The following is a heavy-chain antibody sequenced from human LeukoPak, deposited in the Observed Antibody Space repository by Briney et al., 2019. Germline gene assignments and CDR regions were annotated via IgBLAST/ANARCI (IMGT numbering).Heavy chain of an antibody. D-gene: IGHD4-17*01. Sequence: KPSETLSLTCTASGGSISSYYWSWILQPAGKGLEWIGRIYTSGSTNYNPSLKSRVTMSVDTSKNQFSLKLSSVTAADTAVYYCARGRYDYGDYALYNWGQGTLVTVSS. J-gene: IGHJ4*02. CDR3: ARGRYDYGDYALYN. CDR1: GGSISSYY. CDR2: IYTSGST. V-gene: IGHV4-4*07.